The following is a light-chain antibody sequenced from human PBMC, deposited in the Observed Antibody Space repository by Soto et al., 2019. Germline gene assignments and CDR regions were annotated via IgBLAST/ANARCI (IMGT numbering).Light chain of an antibody. CDR1: SSDVGGYNY. CDR3: SSYTSSSTRV. CDR2: EVS. V-gene: IGLV2-14*01. Sequence: LTQPASVSGSPGQSITISCTGTSSDVGGYNYVSWYQQHPGKAPKLMIYEVSNRPSGVSNRFSGSKSGNTASLTISGLQAEDEADYYCSSYTSSSTRVFGGGTQLTVL. J-gene: IGLJ2*01.